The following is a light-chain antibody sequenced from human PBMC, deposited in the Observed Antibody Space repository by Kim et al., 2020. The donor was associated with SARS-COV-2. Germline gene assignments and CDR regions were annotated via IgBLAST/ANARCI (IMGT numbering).Light chain of an antibody. CDR3: QQLNSFRVT. J-gene: IGKJ3*01. CDR1: QGISRY. CDR2: AAS. V-gene: IGKV1-9*01. Sequence: ASVGDRVTVTCRASQGISRYLAWYQQKPGKAPKVLIYAASTLQSGVPSRFSGSGSGTESTLTISSLQPEDFATYYCQQLNSFRVTFGPGTKVDIK.